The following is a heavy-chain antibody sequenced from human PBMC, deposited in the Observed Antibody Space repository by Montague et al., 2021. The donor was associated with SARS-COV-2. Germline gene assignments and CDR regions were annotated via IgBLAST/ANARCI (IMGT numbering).Heavy chain of an antibody. V-gene: IGHV4-39*07. CDR3: ARVGRQQLVRLSGMDV. D-gene: IGHD6-13*01. Sequence: SETLSLTCTVSGCSISSSSYYWGWIRQPPGKGLEWIGSIYYSGXTXYXXXXKXRVTISVDTSKNQFSLKLSSVTAADTAVYYCARVGRQQLVRLSGMDVWGQGTTVTVSS. J-gene: IGHJ6*02. CDR2: IYYSGXT. CDR1: GCSISSSSYY.